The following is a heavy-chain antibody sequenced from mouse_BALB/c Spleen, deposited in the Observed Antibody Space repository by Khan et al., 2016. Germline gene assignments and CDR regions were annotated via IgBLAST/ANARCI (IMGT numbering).Heavy chain of an antibody. CDR1: GYSITSGYY. CDR3: AIFYYGSHDYYYVMDY. J-gene: IGHJ4*01. CDR2: ISYDGNN. D-gene: IGHD1-1*01. V-gene: IGHV3-6*02. Sequence: EVQLQESGPGLVKPSQSLSLTCSVIGYSITSGYYWNWIRQFPGNKLEWMGYISYDGNNNYNPSLKNRISITRDTSKHQFFLKLNSVTTEDTATYYCAIFYYGSHDYYYVMDYWGQGTSVTVSS.